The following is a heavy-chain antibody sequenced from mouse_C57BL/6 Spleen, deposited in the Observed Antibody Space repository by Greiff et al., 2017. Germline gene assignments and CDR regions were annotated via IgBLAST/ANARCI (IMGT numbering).Heavy chain of an antibody. CDR2: IDPANGDT. J-gene: IGHJ3*01. CDR3: TTGLMLIAY. D-gene: IGHD6-2*01. V-gene: IGHV14-4*01. CDR1: GFNIKDDY. Sequence: EVQLQQSGAELVRPGASVKLSCTASGFNIKDDYMHWVKQRPEQGLEWIGWIDPANGDTEYASKFQGKATITADTSSNSAYLLLSSLTSEETAVYYCTTGLMLIAYWGQGTLVTVSA.